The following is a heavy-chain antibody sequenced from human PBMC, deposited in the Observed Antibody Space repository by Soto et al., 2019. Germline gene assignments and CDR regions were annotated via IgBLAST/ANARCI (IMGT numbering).Heavy chain of an antibody. V-gene: IGHV3-74*02. CDR3: TRASGVAGTGEYF. CDR1: GFDFSTYW. D-gene: IGHD6-19*01. Sequence: EVQLVESGGGLVQPGGSLRLSCAASGFDFSTYWMHWVRQAPGKGLVWVSRISGGGGTTYADSVEGRFTISRDNANNIVYLQMNSLTEEDTAMYYCTRASGVAGTGEYFWGQGTLVTVSS. J-gene: IGHJ4*02. CDR2: ISGGGGT.